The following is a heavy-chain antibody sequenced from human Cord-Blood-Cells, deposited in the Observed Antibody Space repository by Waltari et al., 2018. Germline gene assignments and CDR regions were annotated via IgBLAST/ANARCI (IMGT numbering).Heavy chain of an antibody. CDR1: GGSFSGYS. V-gene: IGHV4-34*01. Sequence: QVQLQQWGAGLFKPSETLSLTCAVYGGSFSGYSWRWSRQPPGKGLEWIGEINHSGSTNYNPSLKSRVTISVDTSKNQFSLKLSSVTAADTAVYYCARSGVAAAYTWFDPWGQGTLVTVSS. J-gene: IGHJ5*02. CDR2: INHSGST. CDR3: ARSGVAAAYTWFDP. D-gene: IGHD6-13*01.